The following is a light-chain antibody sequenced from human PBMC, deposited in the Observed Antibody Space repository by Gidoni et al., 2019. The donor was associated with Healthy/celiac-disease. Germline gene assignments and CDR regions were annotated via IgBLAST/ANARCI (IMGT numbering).Light chain of an antibody. CDR3: QQRSNWPQVT. CDR1: QSVSNY. V-gene: IGKV3-11*01. Sequence: EIVLTQSPATLSLSPGERAILSYRASQSVSNYLAWYQQKPGQAPRLLIYDASNRATGIPARFSGSGSATYFTLNIRSLEPEDFAVYYCQQRSNWPQVTFGPGTKVDLK. CDR2: DAS. J-gene: IGKJ3*01.